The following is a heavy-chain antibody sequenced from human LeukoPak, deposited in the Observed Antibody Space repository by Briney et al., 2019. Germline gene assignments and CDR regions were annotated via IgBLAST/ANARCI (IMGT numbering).Heavy chain of an antibody. CDR2: IRNKVNSYTT. CDR3: ARSLPNSFDY. CDR1: GFTFSDHY. J-gene: IGHJ4*02. D-gene: IGHD1-26*01. Sequence: GGSLRLSCAASGFTFSDHYMDWVRQAPGKGLEWVGRIRNKVNSYTTECAASVKGRFTISRDDSKNSLYLQMNSLKTEDTAVYYCARSLPNSFDYWGQGTLATVSS. V-gene: IGHV3-72*01.